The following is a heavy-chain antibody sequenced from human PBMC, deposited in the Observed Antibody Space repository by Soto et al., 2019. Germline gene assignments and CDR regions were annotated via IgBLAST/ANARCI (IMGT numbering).Heavy chain of an antibody. CDR3: AKGAPVVVVAATANWFDP. D-gene: IGHD2-15*01. V-gene: IGHV3-30*18. CDR1: GFTFSSYG. J-gene: IGHJ5*02. Sequence: GGSLRLSCAASGFTFSSYGMHWVRQAPGKGLEWVAVISYDGSNKYYADSVKGRFTISRDNSKNTLYLQMNSLRAEDTAVYYCAKGAPVVVVAATANWFDPWGQGTLVTVSS. CDR2: ISYDGSNK.